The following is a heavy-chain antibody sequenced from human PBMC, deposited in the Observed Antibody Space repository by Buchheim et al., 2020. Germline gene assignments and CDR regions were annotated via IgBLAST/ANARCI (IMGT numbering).Heavy chain of an antibody. Sequence: QVQLVESGGGVVQPGRSLRLSCAASGFTFSSYAMHWVRQAPGKGLEWVAVISYDGSNKYYADSVKGRFTISRDNSKNTLYLQMNSLRAEDTAVYYCARVQNCGGDCYPAFDYWGQGTL. CDR3: ARVQNCGGDCYPAFDY. J-gene: IGHJ4*02. V-gene: IGHV3-30-3*01. CDR1: GFTFSSYA. CDR2: ISYDGSNK. D-gene: IGHD2-21*02.